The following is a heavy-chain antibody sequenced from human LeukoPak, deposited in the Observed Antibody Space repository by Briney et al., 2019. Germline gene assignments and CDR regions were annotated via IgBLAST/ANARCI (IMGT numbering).Heavy chain of an antibody. CDR1: GFIVSYSY. Sequence: GGSLRLSCAASGFIVSYSYMSWVRQAPGKGLEWVSLIYSGGSTFYADSVRGRFTISRDNSKNTLYLEMNSLRAEDTAVYYCAKDRTSSGWYGVYFDYWGQGTLVTVSS. D-gene: IGHD6-19*01. CDR3: AKDRTSSGWYGVYFDY. CDR2: IYSGGST. V-gene: IGHV3-53*01. J-gene: IGHJ4*02.